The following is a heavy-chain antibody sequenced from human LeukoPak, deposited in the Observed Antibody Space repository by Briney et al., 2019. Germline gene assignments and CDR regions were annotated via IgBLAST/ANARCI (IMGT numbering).Heavy chain of an antibody. D-gene: IGHD2/OR15-2a*01. V-gene: IGHV1-18*01. CDR2: ISAYNGNT. Sequence: RASAKVSCKASGGTFSSYAISWVRQAPGQGLEWMGWISAYNGNTNYAQKLQGRVTMTTDTSTSTAYMELRSLRSDDTAVYYCARRPFGLNWFDPWGQGTLVTVSS. CDR1: GGTFSSYA. CDR3: ARRPFGLNWFDP. J-gene: IGHJ5*02.